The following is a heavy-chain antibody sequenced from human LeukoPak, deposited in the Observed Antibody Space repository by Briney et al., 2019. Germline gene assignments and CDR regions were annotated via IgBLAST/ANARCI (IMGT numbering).Heavy chain of an antibody. CDR3: ARGSITMIVVVKQPDY. D-gene: IGHD3-22*01. V-gene: IGHV1-2*02. CDR2: INPNSGGT. CDR1: GYTFTGHY. J-gene: IGHJ4*02. Sequence: ASVKVSCKASGYTFTGHYMHWVRQAPGQGLEWMGWINPNSGGTNYAQKFQDRVTMTRDTSISTAYMELSRLRSDDTAVYYCARGSITMIVVVKQPDYWGQGTLVTVSS.